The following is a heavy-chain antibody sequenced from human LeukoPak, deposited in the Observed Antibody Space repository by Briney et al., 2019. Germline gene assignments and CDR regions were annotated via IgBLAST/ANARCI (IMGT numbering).Heavy chain of an antibody. CDR1: GGSFSGYY. D-gene: IGHD1-26*01. CDR3: ARNGGIDTGIVGATAIDY. V-gene: IGHV4-34*01. J-gene: IGHJ4*02. Sequence: SETLSLTCAVYGGSFSGYYWSWIRQPPGKGLEWIGEINHSGSTNYNPSLRSRVTISVDTSKNQFSLKLSSVAAADTAVYYCARNGGIDTGIVGATAIDYWGQGTLVTVSS. CDR2: INHSGST.